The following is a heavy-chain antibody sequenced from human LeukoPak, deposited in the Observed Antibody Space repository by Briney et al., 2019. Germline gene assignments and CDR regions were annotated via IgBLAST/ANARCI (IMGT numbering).Heavy chain of an antibody. CDR3: ASRKKGMATAGFDY. CDR1: GYSLTSYW. V-gene: IGHV5-51*01. J-gene: IGHJ4*02. D-gene: IGHD5-24*01. Sequence: GESLKISCKGSGYSLTSYWSGWVRQMPGKGLEWMGIIYPGDSDTRYSPSFQGQVTISAEKSISTAYLQWSSLKASDTALYYCASRKKGMATAGFDYWGQGTLVTVSS. CDR2: IYPGDSDT.